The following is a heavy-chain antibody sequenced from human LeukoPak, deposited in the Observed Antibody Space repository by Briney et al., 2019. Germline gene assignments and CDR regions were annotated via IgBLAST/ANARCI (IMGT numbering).Heavy chain of an antibody. J-gene: IGHJ4*02. CDR3: ARAYYYDTSGYYPGGDY. Sequence: ASVKVSCKASGYTFSNYYMYWVRQAPGQGLEWMGIINPSVGSTIYAQKFQGRVTLTRDTSTSTVYMELSSLRSEDTAVYYCARAYYYDTSGYYPGGDYWGQGTLVTVSS. D-gene: IGHD3-22*01. CDR2: INPSVGST. V-gene: IGHV1-46*01. CDR1: GYTFSNYY.